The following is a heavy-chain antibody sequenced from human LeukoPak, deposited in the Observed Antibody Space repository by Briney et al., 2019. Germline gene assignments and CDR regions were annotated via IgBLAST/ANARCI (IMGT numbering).Heavy chain of an antibody. CDR2: IYYTGST. J-gene: IGHJ4*02. V-gene: IGHV4-59*01. Sequence: PSETLSLTCTVSGGSISGYYWSWIRQPPGKGLEWIGYIYYTGSTNYNPSLKSRVTISVDMSKNQFSLKLSSVTAADTAVYYCAKDSGKEYYGSGGYFDYWGQGTLVTVSS. D-gene: IGHD3-10*01. CDR1: GGSISGYY. CDR3: AKDSGKEYYGSGGYFDY.